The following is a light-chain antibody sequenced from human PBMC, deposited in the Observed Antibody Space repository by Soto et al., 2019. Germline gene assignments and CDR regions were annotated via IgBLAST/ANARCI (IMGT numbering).Light chain of an antibody. CDR2: DAS. CDR1: QSVSSS. V-gene: IGKV3-11*01. CDR3: QQRKT. J-gene: IGKJ1*01. Sequence: EIVLTPSPAALSFSPGERATPSCRASQSVSSSLAWYQQKPGQAPRLLIYDASNRATGIPARFSGSGSGTDFTLTISSLEPEDFAVYYCQQRKTFGQGTKVDIK.